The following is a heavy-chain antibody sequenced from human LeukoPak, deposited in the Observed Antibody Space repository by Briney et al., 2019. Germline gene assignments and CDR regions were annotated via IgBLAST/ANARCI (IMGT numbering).Heavy chain of an antibody. V-gene: IGHV4-59*01. CDR2: IYYSGST. Sequence: SETLSLTCTVSGGSISSYYWSWIRQPPGKGLEWIGYIYYSGSTNYNPSLKSRVTISVDTSKNQFSLKLSSVTAADSAVYYCARGPPVDYWGQGTLVTVSS. CDR1: GGSISSYY. CDR3: ARGPPVDY. J-gene: IGHJ4*02.